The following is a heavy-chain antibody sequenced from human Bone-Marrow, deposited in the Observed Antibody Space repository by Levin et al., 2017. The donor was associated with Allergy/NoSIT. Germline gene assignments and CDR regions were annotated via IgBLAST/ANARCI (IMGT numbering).Heavy chain of an antibody. J-gene: IGHJ3*02. D-gene: IGHD3-10*01. CDR2: ISAHSGNT. V-gene: IGHV1-18*01. CDR3: ATNGQLRWLGETQLDTAFDI. Sequence: GESLKISCKASGYTFSSYDIDWVRQAPGQGLEWMGWISAHSGNTDSAQKFQGRVTMTTDTSTSTAYMELRSLRSDDTAVYYCATNGQLRWLGETQLDTAFDIWGQGTLVTVSS. CDR1: GYTFSSYD.